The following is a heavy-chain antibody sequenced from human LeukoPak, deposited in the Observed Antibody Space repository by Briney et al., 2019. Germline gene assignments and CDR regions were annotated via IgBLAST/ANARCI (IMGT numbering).Heavy chain of an antibody. CDR1: GFTFSSYA. D-gene: IGHD3-3*01. Sequence: PGGSLRVSCAASGFTFSSYAMSWVRQAPGKGLEWVSGISSSGGSTYYADSVKGRFTISRDNSKNSLYLQMNSLRAEDTAVYYCARINLYYDFWSGQDQNWFDPWGQGTLVTVSS. V-gene: IGHV3-23*01. J-gene: IGHJ5*02. CDR3: ARINLYYDFWSGQDQNWFDP. CDR2: ISSSGGST.